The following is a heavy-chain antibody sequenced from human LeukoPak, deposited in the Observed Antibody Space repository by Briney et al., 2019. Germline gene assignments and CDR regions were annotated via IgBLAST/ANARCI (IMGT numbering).Heavy chain of an antibody. D-gene: IGHD3-22*01. V-gene: IGHV1-18*01. J-gene: IGHJ4*02. CDR1: GYTFSNYG. CDR2: ISAYNGNT. CDR3: ARGLPPRRNYDSRGYCSYYFDY. Sequence: GASVKVSCKASGYTFSNYGISWVRQAPGQGLEWMGWISAYNGNTKYAQKFQGRVTLTTDTSTSTAYMELRSLRSDDTAVYYCARGLPPRRNYDSRGYCSYYFDYWGQGTLVTVSS.